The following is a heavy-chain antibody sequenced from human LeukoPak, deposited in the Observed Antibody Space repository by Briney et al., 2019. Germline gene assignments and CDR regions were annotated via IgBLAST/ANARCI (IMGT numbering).Heavy chain of an antibody. CDR3: ARVRGTAAAGPDFDY. CDR2: IYYSGST. CDR1: GGSISSYY. J-gene: IGHJ4*02. Sequence: SETLSLTCTVSGGSISSYYWSWIGQPPGKGLEWMGYIYYSGSTNYNPSLKSRVTISVDTSKNQLSLKLSSATAADTAVYYCARVRGTAAAGPDFDYWGQGTLVTVSS. D-gene: IGHD6-13*01. V-gene: IGHV4-59*01.